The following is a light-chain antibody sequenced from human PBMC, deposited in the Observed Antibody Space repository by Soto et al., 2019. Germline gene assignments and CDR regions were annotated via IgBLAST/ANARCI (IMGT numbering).Light chain of an antibody. CDR3: MLYYGPEGV. J-gene: IGLJ1*01. CDR2: SVD. CDR1: TGAVSSGNF. V-gene: IGLV7-43*01. Sequence: QAVVAQERSVTVSPGGTVTLTCASSTGAVSSGNFPSWFQQKPGQPPRALIYSVDSKHSWTPARFSGSLLEGKAALTLSHVQPEDEAEYYCMLYYGPEGVFGYGKKVTVL.